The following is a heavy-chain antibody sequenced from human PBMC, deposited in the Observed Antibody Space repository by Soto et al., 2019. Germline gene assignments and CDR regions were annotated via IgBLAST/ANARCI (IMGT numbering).Heavy chain of an antibody. Sequence: PGGSLRLSCAASGFTFSSYWMHWVRQAPGKGLVWVSRINSDGSSADYADSVKGRFTVSRDNSKNTLFLQMSSLRAEDTAVYYCARVPSSSYHYFDYWGQGTLVTVSS. CDR3: ARVPSSSYHYFDY. CDR2: INSDGSSA. D-gene: IGHD6-13*01. J-gene: IGHJ4*02. CDR1: GFTFSSYW. V-gene: IGHV3-74*01.